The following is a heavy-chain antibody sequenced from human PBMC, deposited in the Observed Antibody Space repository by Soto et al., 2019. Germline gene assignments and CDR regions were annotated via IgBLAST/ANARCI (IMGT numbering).Heavy chain of an antibody. Sequence: QVQLQESGPGLVKPSQTLSLTCTVSGGSISSGGYYWSWIRQHPGKGLEWIGYIYYSGSTYYNPSCKSRDNIAVDTTKNQFSLKLSSVTAADTAVYYCASDVRSSSWYTHWGQGTLVTVSS. V-gene: IGHV4-31*03. CDR1: GGSISSGGYY. D-gene: IGHD6-13*01. CDR2: IYYSGST. CDR3: ASDVRSSSWYTH. J-gene: IGHJ4*02.